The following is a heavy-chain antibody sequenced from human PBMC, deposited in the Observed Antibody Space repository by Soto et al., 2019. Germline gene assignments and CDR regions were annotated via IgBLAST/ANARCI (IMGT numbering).Heavy chain of an antibody. D-gene: IGHD6-13*01. V-gene: IGHV4-34*01. CDR3: ARGGFAAAGTAWDYYYGMDV. Sequence: SETLSLTCAVYGGSFSGYCWSWIRQPPGKGLEWIGEINHSGSTNYNPSLKSRVTISVDTSKNQFSLKLSSVTAADTAVYYCARGGFAAAGTAWDYYYGMDVWGQGTTVTVSS. CDR1: GGSFSGYC. J-gene: IGHJ6*02. CDR2: INHSGST.